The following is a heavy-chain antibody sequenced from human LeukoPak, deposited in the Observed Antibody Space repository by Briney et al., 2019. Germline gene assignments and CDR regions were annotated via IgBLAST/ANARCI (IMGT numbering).Heavy chain of an antibody. J-gene: IGHJ6*02. CDR3: AKGPSDIVVSYYGMDV. Sequence: PGGSLRLSCAASGFTFSSYGMHWVRQAPGKGLEWVAVIWYDGSNKYYADSVKGRFTISRDNSKNALYLQMNSLRAEDTAVYYCAKGPSDIVVSYYGMDVWGQGTTVTVSS. D-gene: IGHD5-12*01. CDR2: IWYDGSNK. CDR1: GFTFSSYG. V-gene: IGHV3-33*06.